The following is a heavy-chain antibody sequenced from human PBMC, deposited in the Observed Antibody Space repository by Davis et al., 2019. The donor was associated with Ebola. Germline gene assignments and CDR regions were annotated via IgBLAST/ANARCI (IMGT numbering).Heavy chain of an antibody. J-gene: IGHJ4*02. D-gene: IGHD3-10*01. V-gene: IGHV3-21*01. Sequence: GESLKISCAASGFTFSYYGMHWVRQAPGKGLEWVSFISTSTSLIYYADSVRGRFTISRDNARNSLYLQMDSLRAEDTAVYYCARVRSFDYWGQGTLVTVSS. CDR2: ISTSTSLI. CDR1: GFTFSYYG. CDR3: ARVRSFDY.